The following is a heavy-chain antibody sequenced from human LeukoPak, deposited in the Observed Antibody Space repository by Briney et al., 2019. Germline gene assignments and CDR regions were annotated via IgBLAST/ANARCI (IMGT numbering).Heavy chain of an antibody. Sequence: GGSLRLSCAASGLTFSSYWMSWVRQAPGKGLEWVANIKQDGSEKYYVDSVKGRFTISRDNAKNSLYLQMNSLRAEDTAVYYCARRYFDYWGQGTLVTVSS. V-gene: IGHV3-7*01. CDR3: ARRYFDY. J-gene: IGHJ4*02. CDR1: GLTFSSYW. CDR2: IKQDGSEK.